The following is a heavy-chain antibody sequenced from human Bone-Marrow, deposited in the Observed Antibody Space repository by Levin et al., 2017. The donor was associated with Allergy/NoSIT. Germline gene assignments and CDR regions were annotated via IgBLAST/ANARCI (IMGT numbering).Heavy chain of an antibody. Sequence: SCAASGFIFSSDGMHWVRQAPGKGLEWVALISNDGSNKFYADPVKGRFTISRDNTKNTLYLKMNNLRPNDTAVYYCAKERFLLDYWGQGTLVTVSS. J-gene: IGHJ4*02. CDR2: ISNDGSNK. CDR1: GFIFSSDG. D-gene: IGHD3-16*01. V-gene: IGHV3-30*18. CDR3: AKERFLLDY.